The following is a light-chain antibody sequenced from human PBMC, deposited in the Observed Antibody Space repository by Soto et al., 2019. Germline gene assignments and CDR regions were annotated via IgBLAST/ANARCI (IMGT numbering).Light chain of an antibody. CDR1: QSGLYSPNNRSW. Sequence: DIVMTQSADSLAVSLGERATINCKSSQSGLYSPNNRSWLAWYQQRSGHPPKLLIHWASTRECGVPDRFSGSGSGTDFTLTISSLQAEDVAVYYCQQYYSIPLTFGGGTKVDIK. CDR2: WAS. V-gene: IGKV4-1*01. J-gene: IGKJ4*01. CDR3: QQYYSIPLT.